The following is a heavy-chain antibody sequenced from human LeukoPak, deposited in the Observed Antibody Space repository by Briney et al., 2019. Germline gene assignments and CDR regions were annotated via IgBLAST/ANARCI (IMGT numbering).Heavy chain of an antibody. CDR1: GGTFSSYA. V-gene: IGHV1-69*13. D-gene: IGHD5-18*01. J-gene: IGHJ4*02. CDR2: IIPIFGTA. Sequence: GASVKVSCKASGGTFSSYAISWVRQAPGQGLEWMGGIIPIFGTANYAQKFQGRVTITADESTSAAYMELSSLRSEDTAVYYCARSVQLWWGFDYWGQGTLVTVSS. CDR3: ARSVQLWWGFDY.